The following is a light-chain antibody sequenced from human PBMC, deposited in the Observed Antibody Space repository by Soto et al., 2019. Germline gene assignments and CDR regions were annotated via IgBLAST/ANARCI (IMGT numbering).Light chain of an antibody. CDR2: GAA. J-gene: IGKJ3*01. V-gene: IGKV3-20*01. Sequence: EIVLTQSPGTRSLSPGERATLSCRASQSVSGNYLAWYQQKLGQAPRLLIYGAASRATGIPDRFSGSVSGTDFTLTISRLEPEDFAVYYCRQYGRSATFTFGPGTKVDIK. CDR1: QSVSGNY. CDR3: RQYGRSATFT.